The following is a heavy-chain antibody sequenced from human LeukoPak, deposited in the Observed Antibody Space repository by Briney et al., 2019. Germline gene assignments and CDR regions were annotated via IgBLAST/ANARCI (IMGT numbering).Heavy chain of an antibody. Sequence: PGGSLGLSCAASGFTFSSYAMSWVRQAPGKGLEWVSAISGSGGSTYYADSVKGRFTISRDNSKNTLYLQMNSLRAEDTAVYYCAKEISITIFGVSTANDYWGQGTLVTVSS. D-gene: IGHD3-3*01. V-gene: IGHV3-23*01. J-gene: IGHJ4*02. CDR1: GFTFSSYA. CDR3: AKEISITIFGVSTANDY. CDR2: ISGSGGST.